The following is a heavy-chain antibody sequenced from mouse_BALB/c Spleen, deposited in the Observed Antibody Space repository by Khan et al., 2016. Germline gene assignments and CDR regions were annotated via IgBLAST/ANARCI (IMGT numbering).Heavy chain of an antibody. CDR1: GYTFSNYW. CDR2: ILPGSGYS. V-gene: IGHV1-9*01. Sequence: QVQLQQPGAELMKPGASVKISCKATGYTFSNYWIEWVKQRPGHGLEWIGDILPGSGYSNSNENFKGKATFTADAYSNTAYMQLISLTSEDSAVYFCARAWYSMDYWGQGTSVTVSS. J-gene: IGHJ4*01. CDR3: ARAWYSMDY.